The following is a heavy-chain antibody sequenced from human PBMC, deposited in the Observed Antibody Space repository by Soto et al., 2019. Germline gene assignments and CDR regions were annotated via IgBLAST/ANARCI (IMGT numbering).Heavy chain of an antibody. CDR3: AKDSGDYGCLDF. J-gene: IGHJ4*02. CDR2: ISYDGSNK. V-gene: IGHV3-30*18. Sequence: QVQLVESGGGVVQPGRSLRLSCAASGFTFSSYGMHWVRQAPGKGLEWVAVISYDGSNKYYADSVKGRFTISRDNSKNTLYLEMNSLRAEDTAVYYCAKDSGDYGCLDFWGQGALVTVSS. D-gene: IGHD4-17*01. CDR1: GFTFSSYG.